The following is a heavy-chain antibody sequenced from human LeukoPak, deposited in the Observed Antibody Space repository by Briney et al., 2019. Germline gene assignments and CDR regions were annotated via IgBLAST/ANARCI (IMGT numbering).Heavy chain of an antibody. CDR3: AKSGYYDSSGLDY. V-gene: IGHV3-9*01. CDR2: ISWNSGSI. CDR1: GFTFDDYA. Sequence: GRSLRLSCAASGFTFDDYAMHWVRQAPGKGLEWVSGISWNSGSIGYADSVKGRFTISRDNAKNSLYLQMNSLRAEDTALYYCAKSGYYDSSGLDYWGQGTLVTVSS. J-gene: IGHJ4*02. D-gene: IGHD3-22*01.